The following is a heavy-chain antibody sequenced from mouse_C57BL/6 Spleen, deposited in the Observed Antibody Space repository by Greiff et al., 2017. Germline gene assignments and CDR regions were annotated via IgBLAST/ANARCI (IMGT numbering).Heavy chain of an antibody. D-gene: IGHD2-2*01. J-gene: IGHJ2*01. CDR1: GYTFTSYW. V-gene: IGHV1-69*01. CDR3: ARRLYYGYDFDD. CDR2: IDPSDSYT. Sequence: QVQLQQPGAELVMPGASVKLSCKASGYTFTSYWMHWVKQRPGQGLEWIGEIDPSDSYTNYNQKFKGKSTLTVDKSSSTAYMQLSSLTSEDSAVYYCARRLYYGYDFDDWGQGTTLTVSS.